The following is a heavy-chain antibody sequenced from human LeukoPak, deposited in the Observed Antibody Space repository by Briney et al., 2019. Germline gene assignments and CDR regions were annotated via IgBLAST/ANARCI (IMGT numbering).Heavy chain of an antibody. CDR3: AKGAKRQLLVSWFDP. V-gene: IGHV3-30*18. J-gene: IGHJ5*02. CDR2: ISYDGSNK. Sequence: GGPLRLSCAASGFTFSSYGMHWVRQAPGKGLEWVAVISYDGSNKYYADSVKGRFTISRENSKNTLYLQMNSLRAEDTAVYYCAKGAKRQLLVSWFDPWGQGTLVTVSS. D-gene: IGHD6-19*01. CDR1: GFTFSSYG.